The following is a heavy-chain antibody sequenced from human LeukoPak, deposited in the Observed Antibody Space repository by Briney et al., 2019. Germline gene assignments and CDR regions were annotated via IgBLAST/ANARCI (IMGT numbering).Heavy chain of an antibody. Sequence: ASVKVSCKASGYTFTSYAMHWVRQAPGQRLEWMGWINAGNGNTKYSQEFQGRVTITRDTSASTAYMELSSLRSEDMAVYYCARGAPYSSGWLHWGQGTLVTVSS. CDR2: INAGNGNT. J-gene: IGHJ4*02. CDR1: GYTFTSYA. V-gene: IGHV1-3*03. CDR3: ARGAPYSSGWLH. D-gene: IGHD6-19*01.